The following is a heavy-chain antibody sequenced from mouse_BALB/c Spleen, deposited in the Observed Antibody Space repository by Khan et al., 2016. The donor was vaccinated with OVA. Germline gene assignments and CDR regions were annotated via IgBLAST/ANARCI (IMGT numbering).Heavy chain of an antibody. CDR2: INPNNGGS. Sequence: QVQLKQSGAELVKTGASVKLSCKASGYTFSSYFLYWVKQRPGQGLEWIGEINPNNGGSNFNEKFKSKATLTVDTSSYTAYMQLSSLTSEDTAVYYCTGSGCGAIAYWGQGTLVTVSA. V-gene: IGHV1S81*02. CDR3: TGSGCGAIAY. J-gene: IGHJ3*01. D-gene: IGHD6-1*01. CDR1: GYTFSSYF.